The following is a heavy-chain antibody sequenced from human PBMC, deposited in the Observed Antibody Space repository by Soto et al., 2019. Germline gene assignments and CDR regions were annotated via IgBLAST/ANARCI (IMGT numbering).Heavy chain of an antibody. Sequence: QVQLQQWGAGLLKPSETLSLTCAVYGGSFSDYYWSWIRQPPGKGLEWIGEINHSGSTNYSPSLKSRVTISVDTSKKQFSLRLSSVTAADTALYYCARGDYGGNSDDYWGQGTLVTVSS. CDR2: INHSGST. V-gene: IGHV4-34*01. CDR3: ARGDYGGNSDDY. D-gene: IGHD4-17*01. CDR1: GGSFSDYY. J-gene: IGHJ4*02.